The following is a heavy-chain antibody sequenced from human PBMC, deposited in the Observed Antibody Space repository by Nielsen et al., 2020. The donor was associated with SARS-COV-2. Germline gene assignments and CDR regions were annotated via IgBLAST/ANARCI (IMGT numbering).Heavy chain of an antibody. J-gene: IGHJ4*02. Sequence: SETLSLTCTVFGGSIGSYYWSWIRQPPGKGLEWIGHIFNTGSTSYNPSLRSRVTILVDTSKNHFSLKLTSVTAADTAVYYCAREPPYGDYFDYWGQGTLVTVSS. CDR2: IFNTGST. D-gene: IGHD4-17*01. CDR1: GGSIGSYY. CDR3: AREPPYGDYFDY. V-gene: IGHV4-59*13.